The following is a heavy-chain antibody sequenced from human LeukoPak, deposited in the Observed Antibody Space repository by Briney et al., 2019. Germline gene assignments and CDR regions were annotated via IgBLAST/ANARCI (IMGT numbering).Heavy chain of an antibody. CDR3: ARVGIGYCSSTSCQGWDY. Sequence: ASVKVSCKASGYTFTSYGISWVRQAPGQGLEWMGGIIPIFGTANYAQKFQGRVTITADESTSTAYMELSSLRSEDTAVYYCARVGIGYCSSTSCQGWDYWGQGTLVTVSS. J-gene: IGHJ4*02. V-gene: IGHV1-69*13. CDR1: GYTFTSYG. CDR2: IIPIFGTA. D-gene: IGHD2-2*01.